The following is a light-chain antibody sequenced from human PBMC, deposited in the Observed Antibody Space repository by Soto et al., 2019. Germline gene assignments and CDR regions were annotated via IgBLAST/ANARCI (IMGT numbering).Light chain of an antibody. CDR2: EGN. Sequence: QSALTQPASVSGSPGQSITISCAATSGDIGTYNLVSWYQHHPGKAPRLLIYEGNKRPSGVSNRFSGSKSGNTASLTISGLQPEDEDDYHCCSYAGSSTLVVFGGGTKVTVL. CDR3: CSYAGSSTLVV. J-gene: IGLJ2*01. CDR1: SGDIGTYNL. V-gene: IGLV2-23*01.